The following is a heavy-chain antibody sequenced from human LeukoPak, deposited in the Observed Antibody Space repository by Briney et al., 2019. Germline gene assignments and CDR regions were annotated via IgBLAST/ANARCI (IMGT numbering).Heavy chain of an antibody. D-gene: IGHD3-22*01. CDR3: AKADSSGYYAPFDY. CDR2: ISGSGGST. Sequence: GGSLRLSCAASGFTFSSYAMSWVRQAPGKGLEWVSAISGSGGSTYYADSVKGRFTISRDNSKNTLYLQMNSVRAEDTAVYYCAKADSSGYYAPFDYWGQGTLVTVSS. V-gene: IGHV3-23*01. CDR1: GFTFSSYA. J-gene: IGHJ4*02.